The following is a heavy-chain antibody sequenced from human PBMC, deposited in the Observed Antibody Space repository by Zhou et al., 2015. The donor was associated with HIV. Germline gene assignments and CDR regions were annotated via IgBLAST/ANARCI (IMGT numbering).Heavy chain of an antibody. CDR2: ISSYNGNA. Sequence: QVQLVQSGAEVKKPGASVKVSCKGSGYTFASYGVTWVRQAPGQGLEWMGWISSYNGNANYAQKFQGRVTLTADRSTSTAYMEVRSLRFDDTAVYYCARDRGGATRPGWRYFDLWGRGTLVTVSS. J-gene: IGHJ2*01. V-gene: IGHV1-18*01. D-gene: IGHD6-6*01. CDR1: GYTFASYG. CDR3: ARDRGGATRPGWRYFDL.